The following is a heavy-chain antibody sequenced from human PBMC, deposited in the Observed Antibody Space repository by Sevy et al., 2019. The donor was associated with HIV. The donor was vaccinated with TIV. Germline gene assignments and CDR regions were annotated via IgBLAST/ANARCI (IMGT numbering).Heavy chain of an antibody. J-gene: IGHJ6*02. D-gene: IGHD2-2*01. CDR3: AKVDVVVPVADYGLDV. CDR1: GFTFSSYT. V-gene: IGHV3-23*01. CDR2: ISRSGGSI. Sequence: GGSLRLSCAVSGFTFSSYTMNWVRQAPGKGLEWVSSISRSGGSIHYADSVKGRFTISRDNSKNTLYLQMNSLRAEETAVYYCAKVDVVVPVADYGLDVWGQGTTVTVSS.